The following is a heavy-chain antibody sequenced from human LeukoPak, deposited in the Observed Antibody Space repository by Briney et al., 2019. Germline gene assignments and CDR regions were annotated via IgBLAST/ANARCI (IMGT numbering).Heavy chain of an antibody. CDR1: GGSISSVGYY. J-gene: IGHJ3*02. CDR2: ISYSGTT. Sequence: SETLSLTCTVSGGSISSVGYYWSWIRQYPGGGLEWIGYISYSGTTHSNPSLKSRVTISIDPSKSQFSLKLSSVTAADTAVYFCARDLKNNDALDIWGQGTMVTISS. V-gene: IGHV4-31*03. CDR3: ARDLKNNDALDI. D-gene: IGHD2/OR15-2a*01.